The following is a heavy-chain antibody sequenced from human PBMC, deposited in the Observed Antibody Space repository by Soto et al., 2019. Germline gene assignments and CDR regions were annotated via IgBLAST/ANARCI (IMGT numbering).Heavy chain of an antibody. D-gene: IGHD5-12*01. J-gene: IGHJ4*02. CDR2: SRNKANSYTT. V-gene: IGHV3-72*01. CDR1: GFTFSDRY. CDR3: VRGYRDFDY. Sequence: EVQLVESGGGLVPPGGSLRLSCEVSGFTFSDRYMDWVRQAPGRGLEWVGRSRNKANSYTTEYATSVKGRFTVSRDDSKNLFFLQMNSLKTEDTAVYYCVRGYRDFDYWGQGALVTVSS.